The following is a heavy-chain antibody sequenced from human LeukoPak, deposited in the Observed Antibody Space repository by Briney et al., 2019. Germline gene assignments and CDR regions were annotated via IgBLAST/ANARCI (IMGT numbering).Heavy chain of an antibody. Sequence: EASVKVSCKASGGTFSSYAISWVRQAPGQGLEWMGGIIPIFGTANYAQKFQGRVTITADESTSTAYMELSSLRSEDTAVYYCARGSGGTIFGVVIDYYYYMDVWGKGTTVTVSS. D-gene: IGHD3-3*01. CDR1: GGTFSSYA. V-gene: IGHV1-69*13. CDR2: IIPIFGTA. J-gene: IGHJ6*03. CDR3: ARGSGGTIFGVVIDYYYYMDV.